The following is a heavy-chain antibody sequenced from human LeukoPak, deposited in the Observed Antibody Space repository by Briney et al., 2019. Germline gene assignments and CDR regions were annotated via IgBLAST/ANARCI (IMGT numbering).Heavy chain of an antibody. D-gene: IGHD3-10*01. CDR1: GFTFSNYG. CDR3: ARDNVRAFDF. Sequence: PGRSLRLSCAASGFTFSNYGMHWIRQAPGKGLEWVAVIWYDGSNKYYADSVKGRITISRDNSKNTLYLQMNNLRAEDTAVYYCARDNVRAFDFWGQGTSVTVSS. J-gene: IGHJ3*01. CDR2: IWYDGSNK. V-gene: IGHV3-33*01.